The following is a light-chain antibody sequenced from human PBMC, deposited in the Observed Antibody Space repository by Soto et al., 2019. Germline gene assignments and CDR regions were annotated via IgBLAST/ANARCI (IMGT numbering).Light chain of an antibody. CDR3: QSYASSLSTGFV. CDR1: SSNIGAGYD. V-gene: IGLV1-40*01. CDR2: RNN. Sequence: QSVLTQPPSVSGAPGQRVTISCTGSSSNIGAGYDVHWYQQLPGTAPKLLIYRNNNRPSGVPDRFSGSKSGTSASLAITGLQAEDEADYYCQSYASSLSTGFVFGTGTKLTVL. J-gene: IGLJ1*01.